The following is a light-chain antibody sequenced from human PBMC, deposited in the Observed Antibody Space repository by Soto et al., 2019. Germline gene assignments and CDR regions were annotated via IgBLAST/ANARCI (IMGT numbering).Light chain of an antibody. CDR2: EVS. V-gene: IGLV2-14*01. Sequence: QSALTQPASVSGSPGQSITISCTGTSSDVGAYDFVSWYQQHPGKAPKYLIYEVSNRPSGVSDRFSGSKSGTTASLTISGLQAEDEAHYYCSSYTTVPSPQWVFAGGTKLTVL. CDR1: SSDVGAYDF. J-gene: IGLJ3*02. CDR3: SSYTTVPSPQWV.